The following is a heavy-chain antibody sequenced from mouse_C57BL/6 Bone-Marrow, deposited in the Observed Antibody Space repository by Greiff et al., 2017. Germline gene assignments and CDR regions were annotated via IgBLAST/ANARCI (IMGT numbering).Heavy chain of an antibody. CDR3: ATYVSSYGYFYV. Sequence: QVQLQQPGAELVRPGSSVKLSCKASGYTFTSYWMDWVKQRPGQGLEWIGNIYPSDSETHYNQKFKDKATLTVDKSFSTAYMQLSSLTSEDSSVFYCATYVSSYGYFYVWGTGTTVTVSS. CDR2: IYPSDSET. J-gene: IGHJ1*03. D-gene: IGHD1-1*01. V-gene: IGHV1-61*01. CDR1: GYTFTSYW.